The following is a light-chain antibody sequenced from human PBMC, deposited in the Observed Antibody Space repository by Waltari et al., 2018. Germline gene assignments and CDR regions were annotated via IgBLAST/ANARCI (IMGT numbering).Light chain of an antibody. CDR3: QQSYSTPLT. CDR2: DAS. CDR1: QTVITY. V-gene: IGKV3-11*01. Sequence: EIVLTQSPATLSLSPGERATLSCRASQTVITYLAWYQQKPGQAPRLLISDASNRVPGIPARFSGSGSGTDFTLTISSLEPEDFATYYCQQSYSTPLTFGGGTKVEIK. J-gene: IGKJ4*01.